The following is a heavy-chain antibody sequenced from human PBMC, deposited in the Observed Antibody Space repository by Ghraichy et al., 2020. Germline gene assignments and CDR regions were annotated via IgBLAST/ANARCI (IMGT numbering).Heavy chain of an antibody. Sequence: GGSLRLSCAGSGFTFTSYWMSWVRQAPGKGLEWVANIKQDGSEKYYVDFVKGRFTISRDNAKNSLYLQMNSLRAEDTAVYYCATEVWGSSGYYVYCGQGTLVTVSS. D-gene: IGHD3-22*01. J-gene: IGHJ4*02. CDR3: ATEVWGSSGYYVY. CDR2: IKQDGSEK. CDR1: GFTFTSYW. V-gene: IGHV3-7*01.